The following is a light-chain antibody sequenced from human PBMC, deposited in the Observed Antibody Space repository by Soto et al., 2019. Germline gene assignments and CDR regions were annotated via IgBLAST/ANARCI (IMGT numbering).Light chain of an antibody. CDR2: GAS. Sequence: SLVRRVTPSCRASQSVRSHLAWYQEKPGQPPRLLIYGASTRATDIPARFSGSGFGTEFTLTSISLQSEEFAVCYWQQYKQWPIFGQGTLLDIK. V-gene: IGKV3-15*01. J-gene: IGKJ5*01. CDR1: QSVRSH. CDR3: QQYKQWPI.